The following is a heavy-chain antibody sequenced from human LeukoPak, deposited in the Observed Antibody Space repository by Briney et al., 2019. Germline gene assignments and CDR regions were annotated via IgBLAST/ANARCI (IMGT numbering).Heavy chain of an antibody. CDR2: VYPATSDT. Sequence: GESLKISCKGSGYSFPNYWIGWVRQMPGKGLEWIGIVYPATSDTTYSPSFQGQVTISADKSSSTAYLQWSSLKASDTAMYYCARQGQYDSSGYYPKYFQHWGQGTLVTVSS. CDR1: GYSFPNYW. J-gene: IGHJ1*01. CDR3: ARQGQYDSSGYYPKYFQH. D-gene: IGHD3-22*01. V-gene: IGHV5-51*01.